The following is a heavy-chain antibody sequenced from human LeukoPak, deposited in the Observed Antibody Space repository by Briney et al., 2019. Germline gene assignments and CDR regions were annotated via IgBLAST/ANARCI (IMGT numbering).Heavy chain of an antibody. CDR3: ARTYYDILTEGYYFDY. Sequence: GESLKISCKGFGYSFTSYWIGWVRQMPGKGLEWMGIIYPGDSDTRYSPSFQGQVTISADKSISTAYLQWSSLKASDTAMYYCARTYYDILTEGYYFDYWGQGTLLTVSS. V-gene: IGHV5-51*01. CDR2: IYPGDSDT. J-gene: IGHJ4*02. D-gene: IGHD3-9*01. CDR1: GYSFTSYW.